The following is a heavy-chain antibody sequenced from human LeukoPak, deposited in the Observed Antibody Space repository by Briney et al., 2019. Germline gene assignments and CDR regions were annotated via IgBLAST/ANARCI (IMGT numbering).Heavy chain of an antibody. V-gene: IGHV3-23*01. CDR3: AKQSAGSAAWYSLHYDF. Sequence: PGGSLRLSCAASGFTLSSHAMTWVRQAPGRGLEWVSSVDGGGGGTYYADSVKGRFTISRDNSKDTLYLQMNGLRAEDTAVYFCAKQSAGSAAWYSLHYDFWGQGTLVTVFS. J-gene: IGHJ4*02. CDR2: VDGGGGGT. CDR1: GFTLSSHA. D-gene: IGHD6-13*01.